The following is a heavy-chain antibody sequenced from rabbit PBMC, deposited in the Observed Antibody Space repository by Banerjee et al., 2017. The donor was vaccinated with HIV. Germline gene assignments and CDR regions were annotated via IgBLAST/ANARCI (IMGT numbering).Heavy chain of an antibody. CDR2: INTSSGNT. V-gene: IGHV1S45*01. CDR3: ARDNDGYRGYDFDL. Sequence: QEQLEESGGDLVKPEGSLTLTCTASGFSFSNKYVMCWVRQAPGKGLEWIACINTSSGNTVYANWAKGRFTISKTSSTTMTLQVTSLTAADTATYFCARDNDGYRGYDFDLWGPGTLVTV. CDR1: GFSFSNKYV. J-gene: IGHJ4*01. D-gene: IGHD6-1*01.